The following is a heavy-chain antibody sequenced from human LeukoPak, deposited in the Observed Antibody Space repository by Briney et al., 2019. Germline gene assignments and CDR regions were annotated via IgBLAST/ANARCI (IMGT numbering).Heavy chain of an antibody. CDR3: AKVDNWKYGHHDY. CDR1: GFTFSSYA. Sequence: GGSLRLSCAASGFTFSSYAMSWVRQAPGKGLEWVSAISGSDGTTYYADSVKGRFAISRDNSKYTLSLQMNSLRAEDTAVYYCAKVDNWKYGHHDYWGQGTLVTVSS. CDR2: ISGSDGTT. D-gene: IGHD1-1*01. J-gene: IGHJ4*02. V-gene: IGHV3-23*01.